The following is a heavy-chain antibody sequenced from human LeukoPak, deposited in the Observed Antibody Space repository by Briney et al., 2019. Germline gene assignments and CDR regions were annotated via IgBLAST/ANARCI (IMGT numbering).Heavy chain of an antibody. CDR1: GGSISSGSYY. CDR2: IYTSGST. Sequence: SETLSLTCTVSGGSISSGSYYWSWIRQPAGKGLEWIGRIYTSGSTNYNPSLKSRVTISVDTSKNQFSLKLSSVTAADTAVYYCARTVGATLRFREDWGQGTLVTVSS. CDR3: ARTVGATLRFRED. D-gene: IGHD1-26*01. J-gene: IGHJ4*02. V-gene: IGHV4-61*02.